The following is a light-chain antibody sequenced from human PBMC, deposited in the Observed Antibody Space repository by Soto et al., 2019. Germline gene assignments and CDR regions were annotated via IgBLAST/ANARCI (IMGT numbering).Light chain of an antibody. Sequence: QSVLTQAASVSGSPGQSITISCTGTSSDVGGYNYVSWYQQHPGKAPKLMIYEVSNRPSGVSNRFSGSKSGNTASLTISGLQAEDEADYYCSSYTSSSTLAVFGTGTKVTGL. J-gene: IGLJ1*01. CDR2: EVS. V-gene: IGLV2-14*01. CDR3: SSYTSSSTLAV. CDR1: SSDVGGYNY.